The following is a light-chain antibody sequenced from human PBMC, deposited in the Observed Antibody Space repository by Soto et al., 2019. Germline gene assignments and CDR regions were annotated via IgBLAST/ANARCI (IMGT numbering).Light chain of an antibody. V-gene: IGLV1-47*01. J-gene: IGLJ2*01. CDR2: RNN. CDR1: SSNIGRNN. Sequence: QSVLTQPPSASGTPGQRVTISCSGSSSNIGRNNVYWYQQLPGTAPKLLIYRNNQRPSGVPDRFSGSKSGTSASLAISGLRYEDEADYYCAAWDDSLSGPVVFGGGTKLTVL. CDR3: AAWDDSLSGPVV.